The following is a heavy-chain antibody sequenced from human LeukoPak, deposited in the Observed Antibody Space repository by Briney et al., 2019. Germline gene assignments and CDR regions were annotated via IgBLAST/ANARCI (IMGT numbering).Heavy chain of an antibody. V-gene: IGHV1-3*01. Sequence: ASVNVSCKASGYTFTDYTMHWLRQAPGQRLDWMGWINGGSGNTKYSPEFQGRVTITRDTSASTAYMELSSLGSEDTAVYYCANPRNDSSGYYYVDWGQGTLVTVSS. D-gene: IGHD3-22*01. J-gene: IGHJ4*02. CDR3: ANPRNDSSGYYYVD. CDR1: GYTFTDYT. CDR2: INGGSGNT.